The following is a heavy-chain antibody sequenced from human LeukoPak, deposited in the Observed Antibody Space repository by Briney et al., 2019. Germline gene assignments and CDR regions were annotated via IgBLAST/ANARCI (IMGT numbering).Heavy chain of an antibody. CDR1: GYTFTSHG. J-gene: IGHJ5*02. CDR3: ARADRYYYDSSGPFGP. V-gene: IGHV1-18*01. D-gene: IGHD3-22*01. CDR2: ISTYNGNT. Sequence: ASVKVSCKASGYTFTSHGISWVRQAPGQGLEWMGWISTYNGNTNYAQKLQGRVSMTTDTSTSTAYMDLRSLRSDDTAVYYCARADRYYYDSSGPFGPWGQGTLVTVSS.